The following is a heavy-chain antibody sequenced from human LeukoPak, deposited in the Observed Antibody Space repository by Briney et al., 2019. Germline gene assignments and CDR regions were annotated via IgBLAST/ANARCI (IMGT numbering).Heavy chain of an antibody. V-gene: IGHV4-34*01. CDR1: GGSFSGYY. Sequence: PSETLSLTCAVYGGSFSGYYWSWIRQPPGKGLEWIGEINHSGSTNYNPSLKSRVTISVDTSKNQFSLKLSSVTAADTAVYYCARGLGRCSGGSCYGSYWGQGTLVTVSS. J-gene: IGHJ4*02. CDR2: INHSGST. D-gene: IGHD2-15*01. CDR3: ARGLGRCSGGSCYGSY.